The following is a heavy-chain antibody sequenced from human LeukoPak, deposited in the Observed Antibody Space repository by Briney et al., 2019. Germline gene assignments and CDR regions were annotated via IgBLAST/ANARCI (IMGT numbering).Heavy chain of an antibody. CDR2: INPSGGST. V-gene: IGHV1-46*01. Sequence: ASVKVSCKASGYTFTSYYMHWVRQAPGQGLEWMGIINPSGGSTSYAQKFQGRVTMTRDMSTSTVYMELSSLRAEDTAVYYCVPQALFDYWGQGTLVTVSS. CDR3: VPQALFDY. J-gene: IGHJ4*02. CDR1: GYTFTSYY.